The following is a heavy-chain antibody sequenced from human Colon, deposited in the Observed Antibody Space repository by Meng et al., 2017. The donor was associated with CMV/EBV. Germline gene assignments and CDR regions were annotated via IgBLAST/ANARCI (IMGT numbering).Heavy chain of an antibody. CDR3: ATSRPDAWELLAY. D-gene: IGHD1-26*01. Sequence: TCAVCGESFSHYYWSWIRQPPGKGLEWIGEINYSGSTYSNPSLKSRVTISVDTSKNQFSLKLSSVTAADTAVYYCATSRPDAWELLAYWGQGTLVTVSS. V-gene: IGHV4-34*01. J-gene: IGHJ4*02. CDR1: GESFSHYY. CDR2: INYSGST.